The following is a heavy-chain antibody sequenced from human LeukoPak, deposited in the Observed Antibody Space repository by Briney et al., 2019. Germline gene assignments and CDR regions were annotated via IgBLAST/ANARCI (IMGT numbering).Heavy chain of an antibody. J-gene: IGHJ4*02. V-gene: IGHV3-53*01. CDR3: ARDLGVNGYFSFDY. CDR1: GFTLSSNY. D-gene: IGHD5-24*01. CDR2: IYSGGST. Sequence: GGSLRLSCAASGFTLSSNYMSWVRQAPGKGLEWVSVIYSGGSTYYADSVKGRFTISTDNSKNTLYLQMNSLRAEDTAVYYCARDLGVNGYFSFDYWGQGTLVTVSS.